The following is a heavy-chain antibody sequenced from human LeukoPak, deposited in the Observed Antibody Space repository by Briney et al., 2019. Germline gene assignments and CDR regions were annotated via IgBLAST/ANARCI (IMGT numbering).Heavy chain of an antibody. D-gene: IGHD7-27*01. J-gene: IGHJ4*02. CDR3: ARRNWGYVYSFDY. Sequence: PSETLSLTCAVYGGSFSGYYWSWIRQPPGKGLEWIGEINHSGSTNYNPSLKSRVTISVDTSKNQFSLKLSSVTAADTAVYYCARRNWGYVYSFDYWGQGTLVTVSS. CDR1: GGSFSGYY. CDR2: INHSGST. V-gene: IGHV4-34*01.